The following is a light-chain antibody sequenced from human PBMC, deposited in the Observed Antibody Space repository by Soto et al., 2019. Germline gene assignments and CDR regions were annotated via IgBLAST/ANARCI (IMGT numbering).Light chain of an antibody. CDR3: QQYDNLPIT. J-gene: IGKJ5*01. CDR2: TAS. Sequence: ASQLTQSPSSLTASVXDRVTITCRASQDIRSELGWYQQKPGKAPNLLIYTASTLQSGVPSRFSGSGSGTDFTFAISSLQPEDIATYYCQQYDNLPITGGQGTRLVIK. CDR1: QDIRSE. V-gene: IGKV1-6*01.